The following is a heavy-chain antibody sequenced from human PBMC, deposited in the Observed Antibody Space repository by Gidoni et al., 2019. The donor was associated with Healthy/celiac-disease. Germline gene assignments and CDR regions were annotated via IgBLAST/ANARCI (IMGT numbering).Heavy chain of an antibody. CDR3: AGGDVGYGGNGVVVSAIDY. Sequence: QVQLQESGPGLVKPSETLSLTCTVSGGSISSYYWSWLRQPPGKGLEWIGYLYYSGSTNYNPSLTSRVTISVDTSKNHFSLKLRSVTAADTAVYYCAGGDVGYGGNGVVVSAIDYWGQGTLVTVSS. CDR1: GGSISSYY. CDR2: LYYSGST. J-gene: IGHJ4*02. D-gene: IGHD4-17*01. V-gene: IGHV4-59*01.